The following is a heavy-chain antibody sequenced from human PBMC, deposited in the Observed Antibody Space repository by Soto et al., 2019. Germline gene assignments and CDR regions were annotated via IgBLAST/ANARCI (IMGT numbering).Heavy chain of an antibody. CDR1: GLTLSDYY. CDR3: ARDGYGFGKGYYLDH. CDR2: ISFISSYT. J-gene: IGHJ4*02. D-gene: IGHD5-18*01. V-gene: IGHV3-11*06. Sequence: QVQLVESGGGLVKPGGSLRLSCAASGLTLSDYYMTWIRQAPGKGREWVSDISFISSYTNYADSVKGRFTISRDNAKNSLYLQMNSLRAEDTAVYYCARDGYGFGKGYYLDHWGQGTLVTVSS.